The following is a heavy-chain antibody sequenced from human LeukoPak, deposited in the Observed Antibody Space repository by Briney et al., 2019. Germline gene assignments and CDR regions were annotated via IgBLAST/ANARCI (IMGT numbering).Heavy chain of an antibody. V-gene: IGHV4-39*01. CDR2: IYYSGST. CDR1: GGSISSSSYY. J-gene: IGHJ4*02. D-gene: IGHD3-3*01. Sequence: SETLSLTCTVSGGSISSSSYYWGGIREPPGKGVEWIGSIYYSGSTYYNPSLKNRVTISVDTSKNQFSLKLSSATAADTAVYYCASQTYYDFWSGPSHFDYWGQGTLVTVSS. CDR3: ASQTYYDFWSGPSHFDY.